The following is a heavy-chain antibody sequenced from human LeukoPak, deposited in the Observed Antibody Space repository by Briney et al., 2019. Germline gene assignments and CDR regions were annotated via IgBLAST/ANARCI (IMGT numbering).Heavy chain of an antibody. CDR1: GGTFSSYA. D-gene: IGHD1-26*01. V-gene: IGHV1-69*04. J-gene: IGHJ4*02. Sequence: ASVKVSCKASGGTFSSYAISWVRQAPGQGLEWMGRIIPILGIANYAQKLQGRVTITADKSTSTAYMELSSLRSEDTAVYYCAREGDSGSYYVDYWGQGTLVTVSS. CDR3: AREGDSGSYYVDY. CDR2: IIPILGIA.